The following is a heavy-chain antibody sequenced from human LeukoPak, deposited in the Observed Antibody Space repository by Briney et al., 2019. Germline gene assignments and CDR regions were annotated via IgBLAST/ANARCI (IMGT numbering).Heavy chain of an antibody. V-gene: IGHV4-4*02. Sequence: PSETLSLTCTVSGDSISSNNWWNWVRQPPGKGLEWIGEILHSGTTNYNPSLKSRVTISVDKSQNQFSLKMSSVTAADTAIYYCVRAYGPGNWGQGTLVTVSS. J-gene: IGHJ4*02. D-gene: IGHD4-17*01. CDR3: VRAYGPGN. CDR2: ILHSGTT. CDR1: GDSISSNNW.